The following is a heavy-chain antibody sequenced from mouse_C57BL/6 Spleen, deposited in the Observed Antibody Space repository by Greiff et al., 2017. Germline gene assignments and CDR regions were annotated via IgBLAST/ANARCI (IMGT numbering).Heavy chain of an antibody. CDR3: ARWGAGADY. CDR2: IDPSDSYT. V-gene: IGHV1-50*01. J-gene: IGHJ4*01. Sequence: VQLQQPGAELVKPGASVKLSCKASGYTFTSYWMQWVKQRPGQGLEWIGEIDPSDSYTNYNQKFKGKATLTVDTSSSTAYMQLSSLTSEDSAVYYCARWGAGADYWGQGTSVTVSS. D-gene: IGHD3-3*01. CDR1: GYTFTSYW.